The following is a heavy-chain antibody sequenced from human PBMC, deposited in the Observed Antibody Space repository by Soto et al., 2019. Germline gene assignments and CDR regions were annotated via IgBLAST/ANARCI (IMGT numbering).Heavy chain of an antibody. D-gene: IGHD2-2*01. CDR1: GGSISSSSYY. CDR3: ARTLYCSSTSCYGSNDY. CDR2: IYYSGST. J-gene: IGHJ4*02. Sequence: SETLSLTCTVSGGSISSSSYYWGWIRQPPGKGLEWIGGIYYSGSTYYNPSLKSRVTISVDTSKNQFSLKLSSVTAADTAVYYCARTLYCSSTSCYGSNDYWGQGTLVTVSS. V-gene: IGHV4-39*01.